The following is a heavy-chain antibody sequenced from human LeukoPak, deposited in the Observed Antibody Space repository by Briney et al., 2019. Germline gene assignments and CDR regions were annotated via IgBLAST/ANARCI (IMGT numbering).Heavy chain of an antibody. CDR2: ISSDGGNK. D-gene: IGHD3-22*01. Sequence: QSGGSLRLSCAASGFTFSNYAMHWVRQAPGKGLEWVAVISSDGGNKYYADSVKGRFTISRDNSKNTLYLQMNSLRAEDTAVYYCARNYYDSSDYYALPEYWGQGTLVTVSS. CDR1: GFTFSNYA. V-gene: IGHV3-30-3*01. J-gene: IGHJ4*02. CDR3: ARNYYDSSDYYALPEY.